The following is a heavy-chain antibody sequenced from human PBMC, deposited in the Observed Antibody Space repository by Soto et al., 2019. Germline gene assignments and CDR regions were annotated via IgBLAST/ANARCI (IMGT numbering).Heavy chain of an antibody. CDR2: IVVGSGNT. CDR3: AREPRMAYYDSSGYYHFDY. V-gene: IGHV1-58*01. J-gene: IGHJ4*02. D-gene: IGHD3-22*01. CDR1: GFTFTSSA. Sequence: SVKVSCKASGFTFTSSAVQWVRQARGQRLEWIGWIVVGSGNTNYAQKFQERVTITRDMSTSTAYMELRSLRSDDTAVYYCAREPRMAYYDSSGYYHFDYWGQGTLVTVSS.